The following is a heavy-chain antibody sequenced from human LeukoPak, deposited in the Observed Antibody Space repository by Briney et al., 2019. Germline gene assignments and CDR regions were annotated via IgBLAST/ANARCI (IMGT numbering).Heavy chain of an antibody. CDR3: ARGRVTIFGVVTRRAYNWFDP. V-gene: IGHV4-39*07. J-gene: IGHJ5*02. CDR2: INHSGST. D-gene: IGHD3-3*01. Sequence: SETLSLTCTVSGGSISSGGYYWSWIRQPPGKRLEWIGEINHSGSTNYNPSLKSRVTISVDTSKNQFSLKLSSVTAADTAVYYCARGRVTIFGVVTRRAYNWFDPWGPGTLVTVSS. CDR1: GGSISSGGYY.